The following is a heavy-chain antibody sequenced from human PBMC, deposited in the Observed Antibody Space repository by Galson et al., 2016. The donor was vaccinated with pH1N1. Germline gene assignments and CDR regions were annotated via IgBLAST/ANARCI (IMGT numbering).Heavy chain of an antibody. V-gene: IGHV3-30*12. CDR2: IGYDGSTI. J-gene: IGHJ6*02. CDR3: ARGGVTTFGIVNPAFGMDV. Sequence: SLRLSCAASGFTFSSHGMHWVRQAPGKGLEWVALIGYDGSTIHYVESVKGRFTISRDNSKNTVYLQMTSLRAEDTAIYYCARGGVTTFGIVNPAFGMDVWGQGTTVTVS. D-gene: IGHD3-3*01. CDR1: GFTFSSHG.